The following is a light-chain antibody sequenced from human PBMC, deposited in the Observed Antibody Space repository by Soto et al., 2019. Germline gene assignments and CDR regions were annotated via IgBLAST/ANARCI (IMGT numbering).Light chain of an antibody. V-gene: IGLV8-61*01. Sequence: QTVVTQEPSFSVSPGGTVTLTCGLTSGSVSTTYYPSWYQQTPGQAPRTLIYSTNIRSSGVADRFSGSILGNKAALTITGAQEDDESDYHCMLYMGGGLVVFGGGTKLTVL. CDR1: SGSVSTTYY. J-gene: IGLJ2*01. CDR2: STN. CDR3: MLYMGGGLVV.